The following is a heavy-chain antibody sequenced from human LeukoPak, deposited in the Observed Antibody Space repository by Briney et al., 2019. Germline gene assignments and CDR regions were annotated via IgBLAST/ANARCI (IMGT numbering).Heavy chain of an antibody. CDR1: GFTVSSNY. D-gene: IGHD3-22*01. Sequence: GGSLRLSCAASGFTVSSNYMSWIRQAPGKGLEWVSVIYSGGSTYYADSVKGRFTISRDNSKNTLYLQMNSLRAEDTAVYYCAREGSSGYSFDYWGQGTLVTVSS. CDR3: AREGSSGYSFDY. CDR2: IYSGGST. J-gene: IGHJ4*02. V-gene: IGHV3-53*01.